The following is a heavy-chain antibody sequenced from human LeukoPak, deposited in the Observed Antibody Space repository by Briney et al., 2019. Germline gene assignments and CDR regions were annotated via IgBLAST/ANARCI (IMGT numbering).Heavy chain of an antibody. CDR3: ATDSGSYDEAFYS. CDR1: GGSISSSSYY. CDR2: IYYSGTT. Sequence: SETLSLTCTVSGGSISSSSYYWGWIRQPPGKGLEWIGSIYYSGTTYYNPSLKSRVTISVDTSKNQFSLKLSSVTAADTVVYYCATDSGSYDEAFYSWGQGTLVTVSS. D-gene: IGHD1-26*01. J-gene: IGHJ4*02. V-gene: IGHV4-39*02.